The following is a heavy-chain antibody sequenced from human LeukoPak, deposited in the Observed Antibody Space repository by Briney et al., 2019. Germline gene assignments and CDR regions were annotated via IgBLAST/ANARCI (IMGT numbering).Heavy chain of an antibody. Sequence: ASVKVSCKASGFTFTSSAMQWVRQARGQRLEWIGWIVVGSGNTNYAQKFQERVTITRDMSTSTAYMELSSLRSEDTAVYYCARGVSDYGEIGGAWAFDLWGQGTMVTVSS. CDR1: GFTFTSSA. CDR3: ARGVSDYGEIGGAWAFDL. J-gene: IGHJ3*01. CDR2: IVVGSGNT. V-gene: IGHV1-58*02. D-gene: IGHD4-17*01.